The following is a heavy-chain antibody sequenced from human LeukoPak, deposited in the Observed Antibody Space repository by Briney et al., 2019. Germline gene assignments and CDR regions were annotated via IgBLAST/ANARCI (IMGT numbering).Heavy chain of an antibody. CDR2: IYYSGST. CDR1: GGSISSSSYY. V-gene: IGHV4-39*01. CDR3: ARHVPYHYDSSGYSS. J-gene: IGHJ1*01. D-gene: IGHD3-22*01. Sequence: SETLSLTCTVSGGSISSSSYYWGWIRQPPGKGLEWIGSIYYSGSTYYNPSLKSRVTISVDTSKNQFSLKLSSVTAADTAVYYCARHVPYHYDSSGYSSWGQGTLVTVSS.